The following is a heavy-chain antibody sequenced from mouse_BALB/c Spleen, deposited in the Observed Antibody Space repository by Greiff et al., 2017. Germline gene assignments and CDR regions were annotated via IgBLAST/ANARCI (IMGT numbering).Heavy chain of an antibody. V-gene: IGHV14-3*02. CDR2: IDPANGNT. D-gene: IGHD2-10*02. CDR3: ARQYGNYPYFDY. CDR1: GFNIKDTY. J-gene: IGHJ2*01. Sequence: VQLQQSGPELVKPGASVKLSCTASGFNIKDTYMHWVKQRPEQGLEWIGRIDPANGNTKYDPKFQGKATITADTSSKTDYLQLSSLTSEDTAVYYCARQYGNYPYFDYWGQGTTLTVSS.